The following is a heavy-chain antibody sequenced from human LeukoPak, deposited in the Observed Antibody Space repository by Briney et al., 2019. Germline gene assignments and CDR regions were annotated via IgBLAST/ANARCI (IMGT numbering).Heavy chain of an antibody. CDR3: AKDPHIAVAGTSVDY. Sequence: PGGSLRLSCAASGFTFSSYAMSWVRQAPGKGLEWVSAISGSGGSTYYADSVKGRFTISRDNSKYTLYLQMNSLRAEDTAVYYCAKDPHIAVAGTSVDYWGQGTLVTVSS. CDR2: ISGSGGST. V-gene: IGHV3-23*01. D-gene: IGHD6-19*01. J-gene: IGHJ4*02. CDR1: GFTFSSYA.